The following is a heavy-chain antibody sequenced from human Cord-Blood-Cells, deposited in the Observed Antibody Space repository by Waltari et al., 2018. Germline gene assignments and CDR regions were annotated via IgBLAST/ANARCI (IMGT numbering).Heavy chain of an antibody. CDR1: GGSFSGYD. CDR2: INHSGST. J-gene: IGHJ4*02. D-gene: IGHD6-6*01. CDR3: ARGSGIRLAARPDGYFDY. Sequence: QVQLQQWGAGLLKPSETLSLTCAVYGGSFSGYDWSWIRQPPGKGLEWIGEINHSGSTNYNPSLKSRVTISVDTSKNQFSLKLSSVTAADTAVYYCARGSGIRLAARPDGYFDYWGQGTLVTVSS. V-gene: IGHV4-34*01.